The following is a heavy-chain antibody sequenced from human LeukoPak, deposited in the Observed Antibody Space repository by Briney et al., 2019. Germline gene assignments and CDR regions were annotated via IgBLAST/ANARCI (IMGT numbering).Heavy chain of an antibody. CDR2: IQYDGSNK. Sequence: PGGSLRLSCAASGFTFSSYGMHWVRQAPGKGLEWVAFIQYDGSNKYYADSVKGRYTISRDNSKNTLYLQMNSLRAEDTAVYYCAKDSSSSWSRYYFDYWGQGTLVTVSS. V-gene: IGHV3-30*02. CDR1: GFTFSSYG. J-gene: IGHJ4*02. D-gene: IGHD6-6*01. CDR3: AKDSSSSWSRYYFDY.